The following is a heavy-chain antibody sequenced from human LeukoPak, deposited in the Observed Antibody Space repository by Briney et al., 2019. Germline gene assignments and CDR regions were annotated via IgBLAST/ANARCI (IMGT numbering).Heavy chain of an antibody. Sequence: GGSLRLSCSASGFTFDDYAVSWFRQAPGKGLEWVGSIRSKAFGGTPEYAASVRGRFTISRDDSKSIAYLQMNSLKTEDTAVYYCTRSTVAVHFDYWSQGTLVTVSS. J-gene: IGHJ4*02. CDR2: IRSKAFGGTP. CDR3: TRSTVAVHFDY. V-gene: IGHV3-49*03. CDR1: GFTFDDYA. D-gene: IGHD4-23*01.